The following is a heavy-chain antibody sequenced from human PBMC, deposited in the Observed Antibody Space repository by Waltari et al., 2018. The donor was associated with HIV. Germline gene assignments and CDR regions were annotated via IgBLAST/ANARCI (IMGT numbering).Heavy chain of an antibody. V-gene: IGHV3-7*01. CDR3: ARGALWSRDWYFDL. J-gene: IGHJ2*01. Sequence: ESGGGMVSPGGSLRPSRASSGSTVSGFCTNWVRQSPGKGLEGVANMNQDGTEKYYVDSLKSRFSIARDNAKNSLYLQMNSLRAEDTGVYYCARGALWSRDWYFDLWGRGTLVTVSS. CDR2: MNQDGTEK. CDR1: GSTVSGFC. D-gene: IGHD2-21*01.